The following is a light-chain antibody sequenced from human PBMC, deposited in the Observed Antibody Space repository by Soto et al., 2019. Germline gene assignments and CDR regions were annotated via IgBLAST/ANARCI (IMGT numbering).Light chain of an antibody. CDR2: LNSDGSH. V-gene: IGLV4-69*01. J-gene: IGLJ3*02. Sequence: QLVLTQSPSASASLGASVKLTCTLSSGHSSYAIAWHQQQPEKGPRYLMKLNSDGSHYKGDGIPDRFSGSSSGAERYLTISSLQSEDEADYYCQTWGTGAGVFGGGTKLTVL. CDR1: SGHSSYA. CDR3: QTWGTGAGV.